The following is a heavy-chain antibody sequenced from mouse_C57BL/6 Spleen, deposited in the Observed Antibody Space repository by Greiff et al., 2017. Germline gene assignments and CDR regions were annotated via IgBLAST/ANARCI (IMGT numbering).Heavy chain of an antibody. Sequence: EVQLQQSGPELVKPGASVKISCKASGYTFTDYYMNWVKQSHGKSLEWIGDINPNNGGTSYNQKFKGKATLTVDKSSSTAYMELRSLTSEDSAVYYCARYLIWFNWYFDVWGTGTTVTVSS. CDR1: GYTFTDYY. V-gene: IGHV1-26*01. CDR3: ARYLIWFNWYFDV. D-gene: IGHD2-2*01. CDR2: INPNNGGT. J-gene: IGHJ1*03.